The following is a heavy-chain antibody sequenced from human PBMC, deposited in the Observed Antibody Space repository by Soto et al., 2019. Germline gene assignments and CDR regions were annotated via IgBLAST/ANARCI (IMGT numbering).Heavy chain of an antibody. CDR2: IYDSGRT. CDR1: GASINSYY. Sequence: SETLSLTCAVSGASINSYYCSWIRQPPGKGLEWIGYIYDSGRTNYNPSLKSRVTISVDTSKNQFSLKLSSVTAADTAVYYCARHDVVATFEYWGQGTLVTVS. D-gene: IGHD2-15*01. V-gene: IGHV4-59*08. CDR3: ARHDVVATFEY. J-gene: IGHJ4*02.